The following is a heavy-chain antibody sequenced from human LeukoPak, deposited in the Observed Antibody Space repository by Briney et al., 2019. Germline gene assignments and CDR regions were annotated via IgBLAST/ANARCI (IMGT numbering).Heavy chain of an antibody. CDR1: GYTFTGYY. V-gene: IGHV1-46*01. CDR2: INPSGGST. CDR3: ARARRGYQDSYYGMDV. J-gene: IGHJ6*02. D-gene: IGHD3-22*01. Sequence: ASVKVSCKASGYTFTGYYMHWVRQAPGQGLEWMGIINPSGGSTSYAQKFQGRVTMTRDTSTSTVYMELSSLRSEDTAVYYCARARRGYQDSYYGMDVWGQGTTVTVSS.